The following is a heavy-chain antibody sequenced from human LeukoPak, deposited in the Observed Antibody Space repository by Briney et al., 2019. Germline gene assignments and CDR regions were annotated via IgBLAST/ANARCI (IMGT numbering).Heavy chain of an antibody. Sequence: GGSLRLSCAASGYTFSTYAMRWVRQAPGKGLEWVSAISGGGSSTYYADSVKGRFTISRDNSKNTLYLQMNSLRAEDTAVYYCAIDRGYWGQGALVTVSS. CDR2: ISGGGSST. J-gene: IGHJ4*02. CDR1: GYTFSTYA. CDR3: AIDRGY. V-gene: IGHV3-23*01. D-gene: IGHD2-15*01.